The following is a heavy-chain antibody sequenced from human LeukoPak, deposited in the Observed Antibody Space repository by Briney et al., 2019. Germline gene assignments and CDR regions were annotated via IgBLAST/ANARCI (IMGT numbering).Heavy chain of an antibody. CDR1: GFIVSDNY. Sequence: GGSLRLSCAASGFIVSDNYMSWVRQAPGRGLEWISVLYSGGSTNYADSVKGRFTISRDNSKNTLYLQMNSLRAEDTAVYYCAGETSDLWGQGTLVTVSS. CDR2: LYSGGST. CDR3: AGETSDL. J-gene: IGHJ5*02. V-gene: IGHV3-53*01.